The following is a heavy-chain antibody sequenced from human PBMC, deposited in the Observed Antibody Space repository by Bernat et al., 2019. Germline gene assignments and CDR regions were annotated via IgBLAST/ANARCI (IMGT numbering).Heavy chain of an antibody. CDR2: IGTAGDT. D-gene: IGHD7-27*01. V-gene: IGHV3-13*04. CDR1: GFTFSSYD. CDR3: ARGAGDYWYFDL. Sequence: EVQLLESGGGLVQPGGSQRLSCAASGFTFSSYDMHWVRQATGKGLEWVSAIGTAGDTYYPGSVEGRFTISRENAKNSLYLQMNSLRAGDTAVYYCARGAGDYWYFDLWGRGTLVTVA. J-gene: IGHJ2*01.